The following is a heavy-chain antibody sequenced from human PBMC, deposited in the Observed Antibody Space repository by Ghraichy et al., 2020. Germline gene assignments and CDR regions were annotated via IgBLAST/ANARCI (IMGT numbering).Heavy chain of an antibody. CDR1: GYTFTGYY. J-gene: IGHJ3*02. D-gene: IGHD4-23*01. CDR3: ARMAGGGNPLGAFDI. CDR2: INPNSGGT. V-gene: IGHV1-2*04. Sequence: ASVKVSCKASGYTFTGYYMHWVRQAPGQGLEWMGWINPNSGGTNYAQKFQGWVTMTRDTSISTAYMELSRLRSDDTAVYYCARMAGGGNPLGAFDIWGQGTMVTVSS.